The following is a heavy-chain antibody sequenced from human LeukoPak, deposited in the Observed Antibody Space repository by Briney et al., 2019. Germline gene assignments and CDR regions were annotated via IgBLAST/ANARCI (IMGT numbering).Heavy chain of an antibody. Sequence: GGPLRLSCAASGFTFNNYGMHWVRQAPGKGLEWVAVISYDGRNIHYPDSVKGRFTISRDISTDTLWLQMDSLRTEDTAVYYCAKGPLRGTAAAIDYWGQGTLVTVSS. V-gene: IGHV3-30*18. D-gene: IGHD2-2*01. CDR3: AKGPLRGTAAAIDY. CDR1: GFTFNNYG. J-gene: IGHJ4*02. CDR2: ISYDGRNI.